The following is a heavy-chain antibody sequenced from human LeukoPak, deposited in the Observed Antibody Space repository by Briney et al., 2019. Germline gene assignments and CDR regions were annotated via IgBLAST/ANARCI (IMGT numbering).Heavy chain of an antibody. Sequence: ASVKVSCKASGYTFTGYYMHWVRQAPGQGLEWMGRINPNSGGTNYAQKFQGRVTMTRDTSISIAYMELSRLRSDDTAVYYCARIDGYNAPLDYWGQGTLVTVSS. CDR2: INPNSGGT. D-gene: IGHD5-24*01. V-gene: IGHV1-2*06. CDR1: GYTFTGYY. CDR3: ARIDGYNAPLDY. J-gene: IGHJ4*02.